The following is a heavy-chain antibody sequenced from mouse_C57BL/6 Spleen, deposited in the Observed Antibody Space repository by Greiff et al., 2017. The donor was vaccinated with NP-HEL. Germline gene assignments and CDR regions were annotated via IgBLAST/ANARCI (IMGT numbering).Heavy chain of an antibody. J-gene: IGHJ2*01. D-gene: IGHD2-3*01. CDR3: ARKGDGYFDY. Sequence: QVQLKESGPELVKPGASVKISCKASGYAFSSSWMNWVKQRPGKGLEWIGRIYPGDGDTNYNGKFKGKATLTADKSSSTAYMQLSSLTSEDSAVYFCARKGDGYFDYWGQGTTLTVSS. V-gene: IGHV1-82*01. CDR1: GYAFSSSW. CDR2: IYPGDGDT.